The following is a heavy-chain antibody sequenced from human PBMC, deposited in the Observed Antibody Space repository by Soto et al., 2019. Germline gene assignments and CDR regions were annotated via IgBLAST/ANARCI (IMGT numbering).Heavy chain of an antibody. V-gene: IGHV4-31*03. Sequence: SETLSLTCTVSGGSISSGGYYWSWIRQHPGKGLEWIGYIYYSGSTYYNPSLKSRVTISVDTSKNQFSLKLSSVTAADTAVYYCSRVRSRGCSFDPPGQAPLVTVSS. CDR3: SRVRSRGCSFDP. CDR1: GGSISSGGYY. CDR2: IYYSGST. J-gene: IGHJ5*02. D-gene: IGHD1-26*01.